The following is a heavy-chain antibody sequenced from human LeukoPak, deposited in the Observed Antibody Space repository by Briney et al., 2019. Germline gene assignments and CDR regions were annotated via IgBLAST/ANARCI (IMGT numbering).Heavy chain of an antibody. CDR1: GYTFTTYG. CDR2: ISAYNGDT. V-gene: IGHV1-18*01. J-gene: IGHJ4*02. Sequence: ASVKVSCKASGYTFTTYGISWVRQAPGQGLEWMGWISAYNGDTNYAQKLQDRVTMTTDSSTSTAYMELRSLRSGDTAVYYCARNRGGYFDYWGQGTLVTVSS. D-gene: IGHD3-10*01. CDR3: ARNRGGYFDY.